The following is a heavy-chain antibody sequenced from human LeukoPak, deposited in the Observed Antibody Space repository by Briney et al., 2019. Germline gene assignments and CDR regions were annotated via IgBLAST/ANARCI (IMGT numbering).Heavy chain of an antibody. J-gene: IGHJ6*02. CDR2: MNPNSGNT. V-gene: IGHV1-8*01. Sequence: ASVKVSCKASGYTFTSYDINWVRQATGQGLEWMGWMNPNSGNTGYAQKFQGRVTMTRNTSISTAYMELSSLRSEDTALYYCARVRSSAGLWSSSVYGIDVWGQGTTVTVSS. D-gene: IGHD2-2*01. CDR1: GYTFTSYD. CDR3: ARVRSSAGLWSSSVYGIDV.